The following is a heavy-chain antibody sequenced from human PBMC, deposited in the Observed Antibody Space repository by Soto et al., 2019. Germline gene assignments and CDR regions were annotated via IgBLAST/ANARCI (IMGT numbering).Heavy chain of an antibody. Sequence: PWGPQRLPCGASGVNIRDFAMRRVRQAPGKGLEWVSAISGSGGSTYYADSVKGRFTISRDNSKNTLYLQMNSLRAEDTAVYYCAKDKGYYDSSGYYANFDYWGQGTLVTVSS. V-gene: IGHV3-23*01. CDR2: ISGSGGST. CDR1: GVNIRDFA. CDR3: AKDKGYYDSSGYYANFDY. D-gene: IGHD3-22*01. J-gene: IGHJ4*02.